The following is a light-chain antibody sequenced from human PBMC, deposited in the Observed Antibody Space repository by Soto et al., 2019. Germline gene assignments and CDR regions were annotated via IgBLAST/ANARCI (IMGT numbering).Light chain of an antibody. J-gene: IGLJ2*01. CDR2: LSSDGSH. CDR3: QTWDTGAMVV. Sequence: QLVLTQSPSASASLGASVKLTCTLSSGHSSYAIAWHQQQPEKGPRYLMKLSSDGSHSKGDGLPDRFSGSSSGAERYLTISSLQSEDEADYYCQTWDTGAMVVFGGGTKLTVL. CDR1: SGHSSYA. V-gene: IGLV4-69*01.